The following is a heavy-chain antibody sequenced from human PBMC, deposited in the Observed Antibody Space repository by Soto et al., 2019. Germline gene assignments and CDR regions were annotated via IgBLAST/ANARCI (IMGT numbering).Heavy chain of an antibody. D-gene: IGHD1-1*01. V-gene: IGHV3-23*01. J-gene: IGHJ4*02. CDR1: GFTFSSYA. CDR2: ISGSGGST. CDR3: AKETRGGGTFDY. Sequence: EVQLLESGGGLVQPRGSLRLSCAASGFTFSSYAMNWVRQAPGKGLEWVSAISGSGGSTYYADSVKGRFTISRDNSKNTLYLQMNSLRDEDTSVYFCAKETRGGGTFDYWGQGSLVTVSS.